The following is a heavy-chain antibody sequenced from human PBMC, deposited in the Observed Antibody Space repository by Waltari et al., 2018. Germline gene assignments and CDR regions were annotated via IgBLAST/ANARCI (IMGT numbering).Heavy chain of an antibody. CDR3: ATRVSS. CDR2: ISDSGVNT. J-gene: IGHJ5*02. CDR1: GFTLSNYF. D-gene: IGHD3-10*01. V-gene: IGHV3-23*01. Sequence: EVQLLESGGGFVQPGGSLRLSCAASGFTLSNYFMNWVRQVPGKGLEWVSAISDSGVNTYYADSLKGRFTISRDNSKNTLYLQMNSLRADDTAIYYCATRVSSWGQGTLVTVSS.